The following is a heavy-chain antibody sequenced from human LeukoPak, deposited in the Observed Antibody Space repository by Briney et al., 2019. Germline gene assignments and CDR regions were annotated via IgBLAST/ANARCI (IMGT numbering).Heavy chain of an antibody. CDR1: GDSVSSNSAA. CDR3: ARIVVVPAATPGRYFYYGMDV. CDR2: TYYRSKWYI. D-gene: IGHD2-2*02. V-gene: IGHV6-1*01. Sequence: SQTLSLTCAISGDSVSSNSAAWNWIRQSPSRGLEWLGRTYYRSKWYIDYAVSVKSRITINPDTSKNQFSLQLNSVTPEDTAVYYCARIVVVPAATPGRYFYYGMDVGGKGTTVTVSS. J-gene: IGHJ6*04.